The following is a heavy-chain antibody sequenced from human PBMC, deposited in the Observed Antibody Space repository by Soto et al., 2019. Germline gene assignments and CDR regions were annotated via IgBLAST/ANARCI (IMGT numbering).Heavy chain of an antibody. CDR1: GGSISSYY. CDR3: ARDRGYDYGHYFDY. D-gene: IGHD5-18*01. CDR2: VFYSGST. J-gene: IGHJ4*02. V-gene: IGHV4-59*01. Sequence: NPSETLSLTCTVSGGSISSYYWSWIRQPPGKGLEWIGYVFYSGSTNYNPSLKSRVTISVDTSKNHFSLNLSSVTAVDTAVYYCARDRGYDYGHYFDYWGQGTPVTVSS.